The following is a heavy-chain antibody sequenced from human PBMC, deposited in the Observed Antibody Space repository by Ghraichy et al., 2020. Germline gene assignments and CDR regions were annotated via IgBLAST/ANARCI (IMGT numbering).Heavy chain of an antibody. D-gene: IGHD2-8*02. CDR3: ARSLGYWAFDY. CDR2: IGIGGTTL. Sequence: GGSLRLSCAASGFIFSSYGMNWVRQAPGKGLEWVAHIGIGGTTLFYADFVKGRFTISRDDAKNSVYLQMNSLRAEDTAVYYCARSLGYWAFDYWGQGTLVTVSS. V-gene: IGHV3-48*01. J-gene: IGHJ4*02. CDR1: GFIFSSYG.